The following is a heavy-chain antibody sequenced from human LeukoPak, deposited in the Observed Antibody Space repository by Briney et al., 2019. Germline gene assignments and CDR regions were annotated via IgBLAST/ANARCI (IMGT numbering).Heavy chain of an antibody. Sequence: ASVKVSCKASGYTFTSYDINWVRQATGQGLEWMGWINPNSGGTNYAQKFQGRVTMTRDTSISTAYMELSRLRSDDTAVYYCARVRGVRGVMPSYYFDYWGQGTLVTVSS. J-gene: IGHJ4*02. CDR2: INPNSGGT. CDR1: GYTFTSYD. CDR3: ARVRGVRGVMPSYYFDY. D-gene: IGHD3-10*01. V-gene: IGHV1-2*02.